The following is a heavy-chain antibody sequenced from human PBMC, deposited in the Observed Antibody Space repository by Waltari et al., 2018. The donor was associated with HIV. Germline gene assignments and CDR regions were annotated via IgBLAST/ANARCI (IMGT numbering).Heavy chain of an antibody. CDR3: ARDGLGEAFDI. Sequence: EVQLVESGGGLIQPGGSLRLSCAASGFTVSSNYLSWVRQAPGKGLEWVSVIYSGGSKYYADSVKGRFTISRDNSKNTLYLQMNSLRAEDTAVYYCARDGLGEAFDIWGQGTMVTVSS. V-gene: IGHV3-53*01. CDR1: GFTVSSNY. D-gene: IGHD3-16*01. CDR2: IYSGGSK. J-gene: IGHJ3*02.